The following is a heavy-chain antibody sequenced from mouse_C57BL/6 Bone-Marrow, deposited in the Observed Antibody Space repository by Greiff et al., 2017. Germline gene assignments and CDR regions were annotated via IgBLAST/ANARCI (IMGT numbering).Heavy chain of an antibody. CDR3: AIYYYGSSPMDY. Sequence: EVQLQQSGPELVKPGASVKISCKASGYSFTGYYMNWVKQSPEKSLEWIGEINPSTGGTTYNQKFKAKATLTVDKSSSTAYMQLKSLTSEDSAVYYCAIYYYGSSPMDYWGQGTSVTVSS. D-gene: IGHD1-1*01. CDR1: GYSFTGYY. J-gene: IGHJ4*01. V-gene: IGHV1-42*01. CDR2: INPSTGGT.